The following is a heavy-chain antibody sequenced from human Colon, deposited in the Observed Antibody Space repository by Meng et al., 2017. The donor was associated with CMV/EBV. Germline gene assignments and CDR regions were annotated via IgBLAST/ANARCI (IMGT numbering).Heavy chain of an antibody. D-gene: IGHD2-2*01. CDR3: ARVTVVPAAYDAFDI. CDR2: INSVGTST. J-gene: IGHJ3*02. Sequence: GESLKISCAASATTFDNYWMHWVRQVPGKGLVWLARINSVGTSTSHADFVKGRFTISRDNAKNSLYLQMNSLRAEDTAVYYCARVTVVPAAYDAFDIWGQGTMVTVSS. CDR1: ATTFDNYW. V-gene: IGHV3-74*01.